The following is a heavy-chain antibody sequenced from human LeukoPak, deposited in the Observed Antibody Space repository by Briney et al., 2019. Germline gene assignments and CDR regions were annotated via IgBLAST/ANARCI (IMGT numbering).Heavy chain of an antibody. CDR1: GYTFTGYY. V-gene: IGHV1-2*02. D-gene: IGHD2/OR15-2a*01. J-gene: IGHJ2*01. Sequence: VASVKVSCKASGYTFTGYYMHWVRQAPGQGLEWMGWINPNSGGTNYAQKFQGRVTMTRDTSISTAYMELSRLRSDDTAVYYCARVTHRSYWYFDLWGRGTLVTVSS. CDR2: INPNSGGT. CDR3: ARVTHRSYWYFDL.